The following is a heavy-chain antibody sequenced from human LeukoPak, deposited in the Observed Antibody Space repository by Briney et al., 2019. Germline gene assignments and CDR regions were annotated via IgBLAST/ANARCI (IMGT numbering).Heavy chain of an antibody. CDR1: GGSISGYY. CDR3: ARGPTMVRGVRTKWFDP. V-gene: IGHV4-59*01. CDR2: IYYSGIT. J-gene: IGHJ5*02. Sequence: KSSETLSLTCTVSGGSISGYYWSWFRQPPGKGLEWIGYIYYSGITNYNPSFKSRVTISVDTSKNQFSLNLNSVTAADTAVYYCARGPTMVRGVRTKWFDPWGQGTLVTVSS. D-gene: IGHD3-10*01.